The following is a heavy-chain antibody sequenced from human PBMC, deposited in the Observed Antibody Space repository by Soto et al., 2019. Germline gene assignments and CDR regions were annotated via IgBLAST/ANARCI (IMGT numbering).Heavy chain of an antibody. J-gene: IGHJ4*02. CDR2: IWYDGSNK. CDR1: GFTFSSYG. D-gene: IGHD5-12*01. V-gene: IGHV3-33*01. CDR3: AREEATTIEAHFDY. Sequence: QVQLVESGGGVVQPGRSLRLSCAASGFTFSSYGMHWVRQAPGKGLEWVAVIWYDGSNKYYADSVKGRFTISRDNSKNPLYLQMNSLRAEDTAVYYCAREEATTIEAHFDYWGQGTLVTVSS.